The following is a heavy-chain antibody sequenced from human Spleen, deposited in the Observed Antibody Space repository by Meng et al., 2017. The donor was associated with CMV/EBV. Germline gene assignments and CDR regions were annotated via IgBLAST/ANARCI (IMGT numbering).Heavy chain of an antibody. CDR2: INPDSGGT. J-gene: IGHJ4*02. CDR1: GYTFTGYY. Sequence: ASMKVSCKASGYTFTGYYIHWVRQAPGHGLEWMGWINPDSGGTHFAQKFQGRVTMTRDTSITTAYMELSRLTSDDMAVYYCARRMTVSPSAFRRYFFDYWGQGTLVTVSS. CDR3: ARRMTVSPSAFRRYFFDY. V-gene: IGHV1-2*02. D-gene: IGHD5/OR15-5a*01.